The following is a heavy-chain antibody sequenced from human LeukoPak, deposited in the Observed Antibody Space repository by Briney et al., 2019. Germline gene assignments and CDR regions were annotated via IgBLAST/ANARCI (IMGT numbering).Heavy chain of an antibody. D-gene: IGHD4-17*01. V-gene: IGHV3-30*03. Sequence: GGSLRLSCVSSGITFRTYAIHWVRQAPGKGLEWVAVISHDGSKQHYTDSVRGRFTLSRDDSKNTLYLQMNSLRGEDTAVYYCARDSGDYVFDYWGQGTLVAVSS. CDR2: ISHDGSKQ. CDR3: ARDSGDYVFDY. CDR1: GITFRTYA. J-gene: IGHJ4*02.